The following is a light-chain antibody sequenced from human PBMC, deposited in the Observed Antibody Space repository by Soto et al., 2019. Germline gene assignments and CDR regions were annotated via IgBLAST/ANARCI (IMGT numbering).Light chain of an antibody. CDR1: SSDVGDYNF. V-gene: IGLV2-14*01. Sequence: QSVLTQPASVSGSPGQSITISCTGTSSDVGDYNFVSWYQQHPGKAPKLMIYGVTDRPSGVSHRFSGSKSGNTASLIISGLQAEDEADYYCSSYTSSSTLVVFGGGTKLTVL. CDR2: GVT. J-gene: IGLJ2*01. CDR3: SSYTSSSTLVV.